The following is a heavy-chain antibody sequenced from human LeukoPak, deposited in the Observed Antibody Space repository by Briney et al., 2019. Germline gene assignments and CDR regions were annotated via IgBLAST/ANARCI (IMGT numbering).Heavy chain of an antibody. D-gene: IGHD6-13*01. CDR1: GFTFSDYA. J-gene: IGHJ4*02. CDR3: ARDHGSSWYGAFFDY. V-gene: IGHV3-30*02. Sequence: GGSLRLSCSAFGFTFSDYAFHWVRQAPGKGLEWLAFRYDGSDSYYADSVKGRFTISRDNSKNSLYLQMNSLRAEDTAVYYCARDHGSSWYGAFFDYWGQGTLVTVSS. CDR2: RYDGSDS.